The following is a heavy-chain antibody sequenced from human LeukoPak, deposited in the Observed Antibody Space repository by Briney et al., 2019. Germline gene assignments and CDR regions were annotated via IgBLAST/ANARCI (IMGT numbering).Heavy chain of an antibody. CDR1: GGTFSSYA. CDR2: ISGSGGST. V-gene: IGHV3-23*01. CDR3: AKLDEAVAEPNDFDY. Sequence: ASVKVSCKASGGTFSSYAMSWVRQAPGKGLEWVSAISGSGGSTYYADSVKGRFTISRDNSKNTLYLQMNSLRAEDTAVYYCAKLDEAVAEPNDFDYWGQGTLVTVSS. J-gene: IGHJ4*02. D-gene: IGHD6-19*01.